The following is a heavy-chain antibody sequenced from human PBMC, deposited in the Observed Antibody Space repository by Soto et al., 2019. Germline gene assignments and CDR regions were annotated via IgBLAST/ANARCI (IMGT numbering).Heavy chain of an antibody. CDR3: AXXSTAGSPGDYFDS. V-gene: IGHV3-23*01. CDR1: GFTFSSYD. CDR2: IGIYANT. Sequence: EVELLESGGDLVQPGGSLRLSCAASGFTFSSYDINWVRQAPGKGLEWVSAIGIYANTYYAGSVKGRFTISRDDSRNTVYLQLNSLRVDDTAVXXCAXXSTAGSPGDYFDSWGQGTLVTVSS. J-gene: IGHJ4*02.